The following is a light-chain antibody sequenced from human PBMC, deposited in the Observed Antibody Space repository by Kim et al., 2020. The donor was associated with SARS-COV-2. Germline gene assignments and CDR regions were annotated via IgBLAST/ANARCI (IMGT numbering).Light chain of an antibody. Sequence: AGESATPSCRARQSISSSLAWYQQKPGQAPRVLIYGASARATGIPARFSGSGSGTEFTLTISNLQSEDFAVYYCQQYAYWRAFGQGTRLEIK. CDR3: QQYAYWRA. CDR2: GAS. CDR1: QSISSS. J-gene: IGKJ5*01. V-gene: IGKV3-15*01.